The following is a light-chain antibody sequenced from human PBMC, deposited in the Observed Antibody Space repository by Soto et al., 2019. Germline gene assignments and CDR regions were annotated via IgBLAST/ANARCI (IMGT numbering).Light chain of an antibody. CDR3: QQRSSWPPTIT. Sequence: IVLTQSPGTLSLSPGERATLNCRASQSISTSSLAWYRQKPGQAPMLLIYGAFNRATGIPDRLSGGGSGTDFTTTISSLEPGDFAVYYCQQRSSWPPTITFGQGTRLEIK. CDR2: GAF. J-gene: IGKJ5*01. V-gene: IGKV3D-20*02. CDR1: QSISTSS.